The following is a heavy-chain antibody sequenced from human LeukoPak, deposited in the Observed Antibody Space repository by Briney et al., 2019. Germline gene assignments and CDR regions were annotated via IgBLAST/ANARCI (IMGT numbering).Heavy chain of an antibody. J-gene: IGHJ4*02. CDR3: ARNSGANVYTYSFQY. Sequence: GGSLSLSCVASGLTFDDYGMSWVRPAPGKGLEWVSGINWNGGTTTYADSVKGRFTISRDNAKNSLYLQMNSLRVEDTSFYYCARNSGANVYTYSFQYWGRGSLVTVSS. V-gene: IGHV3-20*04. CDR2: INWNGGTT. D-gene: IGHD1-26*01. CDR1: GLTFDDYG.